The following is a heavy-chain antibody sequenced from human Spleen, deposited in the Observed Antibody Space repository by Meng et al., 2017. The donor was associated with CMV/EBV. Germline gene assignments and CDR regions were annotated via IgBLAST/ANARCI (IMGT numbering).Heavy chain of an antibody. CDR1: GVSVNSYY. J-gene: IGHJ4*02. CDR3: ARVGYFGSGLDY. V-gene: IGHV4-59*02. Sequence: SETLSLTCTVSGVSVNSYYWSWIRQPPGKGLEWIGYIHYSGSTNCNPSLKSRLTISVDNSRNHFSLRLTSVTAADTSVYYCARVGYFGSGLDYWGQGVLVTVSS. D-gene: IGHD3-22*01. CDR2: IHYSGST.